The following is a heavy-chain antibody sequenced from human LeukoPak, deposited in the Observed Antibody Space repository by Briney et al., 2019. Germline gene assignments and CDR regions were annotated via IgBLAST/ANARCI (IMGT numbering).Heavy chain of an antibody. CDR2: INHSGST. D-gene: IGHD6-19*01. J-gene: IGHJ4*02. V-gene: IGHV4-39*07. CDR3: ATDSSGWINFDY. Sequence: SETLSLTCIVSGGSISSSSYYWGWIRQPPGKGLEWIGEINHSGSTNYNPSLKSRVTISVDTSKNQFSLKLSSVTAADTAVYYCATDSSGWINFDYWGQGTLVTVSS. CDR1: GGSISSSSYY.